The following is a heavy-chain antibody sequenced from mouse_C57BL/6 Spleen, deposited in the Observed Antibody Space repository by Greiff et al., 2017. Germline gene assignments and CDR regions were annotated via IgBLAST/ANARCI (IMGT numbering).Heavy chain of an antibody. CDR2: ISYSGST. J-gene: IGHJ3*01. CDR3: ARDDDYPAWFAY. D-gene: IGHD2-4*01. Sequence: EVQLQQSGPGMVKPSQSLSLTCTVTGYSITSGYDWPWIRHFPGNKLEWMGYISYSGSTNSNPSLKSPISITHHTPKNHFLVMWNSVSTDDTATYYGARDDDYPAWFAYWGQGTLVTVSA. V-gene: IGHV3-1*01. CDR1: GYSITSGYD.